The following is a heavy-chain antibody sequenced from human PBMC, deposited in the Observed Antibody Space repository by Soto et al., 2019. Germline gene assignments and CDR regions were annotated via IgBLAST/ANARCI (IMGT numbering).Heavy chain of an antibody. D-gene: IGHD4-17*01. Sequence: GGSLRLSCAASGLTFSSYGMHWVRQSPGKGLEWVAVIWYDGSNKYYADSVKGRFTISRDNSKNTLYLQMNSLRAEDTAVYYCAYTVTTDHDAFDIWGQGTMVTVSS. CDR2: IWYDGSNK. CDR1: GLTFSSYG. J-gene: IGHJ3*02. CDR3: AYTVTTDHDAFDI. V-gene: IGHV3-33*01.